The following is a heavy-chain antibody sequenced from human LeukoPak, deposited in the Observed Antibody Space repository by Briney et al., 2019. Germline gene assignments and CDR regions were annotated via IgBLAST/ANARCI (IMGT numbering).Heavy chain of an antibody. CDR2: IYTSGST. Sequence: PSETLSLTCTVSGGSISSGSYYWIWIRQPAGKGLEWIGRIYTSGSTNYNPSLKSRVTISVDTSKNQFSLKLSSVTAADTAVYYCARWSYQGDYWGQGTLVTVSS. CDR3: ARWSYQGDY. D-gene: IGHD1-26*01. J-gene: IGHJ4*02. V-gene: IGHV4-61*02. CDR1: GGSISSGSYY.